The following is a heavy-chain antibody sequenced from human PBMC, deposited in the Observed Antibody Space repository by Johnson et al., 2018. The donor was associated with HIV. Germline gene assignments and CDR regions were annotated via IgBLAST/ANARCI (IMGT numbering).Heavy chain of an antibody. J-gene: IGHJ3*02. CDR2: ISWNSGSI. V-gene: IGHV3-20*04. CDR3: AKVPVGAKGPVAFDI. D-gene: IGHD1-26*01. Sequence: VQLVESGGGVVRPGGSLRLSCAASGFNFDDYGMTWVRQAPGKGLEWVSGISWNSGSIGYADSVKGRFTISRDNAKNSLYLQMNSLRAEDTALYYCAKVPVGAKGPVAFDIWGQGTMVTVSS. CDR1: GFNFDDYG.